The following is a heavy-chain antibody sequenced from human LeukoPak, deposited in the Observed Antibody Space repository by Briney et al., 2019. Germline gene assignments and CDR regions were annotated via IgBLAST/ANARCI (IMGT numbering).Heavy chain of an antibody. J-gene: IGHJ4*02. CDR1: GGPISSYY. Sequence: PSETLSLTCTVSGGPISSYYWSWLRQPPGKGLEWIGYIYYSGTTNYNPSLKSRVTISVGTSKNQFSLKLSSVTAADTAVYYCAREGIAAAPYFDYWGQGTLVTVSS. V-gene: IGHV4-59*01. D-gene: IGHD6-13*01. CDR3: AREGIAAAPYFDY. CDR2: IYYSGTT.